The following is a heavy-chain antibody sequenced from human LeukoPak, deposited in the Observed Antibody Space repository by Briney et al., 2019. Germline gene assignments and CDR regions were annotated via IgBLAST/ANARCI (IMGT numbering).Heavy chain of an antibody. J-gene: IGHJ4*02. V-gene: IGHV3-30*04. CDR2: ISYDGTNK. Sequence: PGKSLRLSCAASGFIFNSYAMHWVRQAPGKGLEWVAAISYDGTNKYYADSVKGRFTISRDNSKNTLFLQMDSLRAEDTAVYYCARAGGYGLIDYWGQGTMVTVSS. CDR3: ARAGGYGLIDY. CDR1: GFIFNSYA. D-gene: IGHD5-18*01.